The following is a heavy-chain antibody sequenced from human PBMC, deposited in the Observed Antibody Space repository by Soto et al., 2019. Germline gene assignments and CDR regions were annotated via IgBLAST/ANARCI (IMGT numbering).Heavy chain of an antibody. V-gene: IGHV4-39*01. Sequence: SETLSLTCTVSGGSISSSSYYWGWIRQPPGKGLEWIGSIYYSGSTYYNPSLKSRVTISVDTSKNQFSLKLSSVTAADTAVYYCARTTYYYDSSGSPGLGWGQGTLVTVSS. CDR1: GGSISSSSYY. CDR3: ARTTYYYDSSGSPGLG. J-gene: IGHJ4*02. D-gene: IGHD3-22*01. CDR2: IYYSGST.